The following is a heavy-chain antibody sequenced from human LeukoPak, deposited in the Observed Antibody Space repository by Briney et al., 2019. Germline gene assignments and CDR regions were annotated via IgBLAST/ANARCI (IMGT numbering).Heavy chain of an antibody. CDR2: IIPIFGTA. D-gene: IGHD3-10*01. J-gene: IGHJ6*03. CDR3: ARRLTGEGYYYYYMDV. V-gene: IGHV1-69*13. Sequence: GASVKVSCKASGGTFSSYAISWVRQAPGQGLEWMGRIIPIFGTANYAQKFQGRVMITADESTSTAYMELSSLRSEDTAVYYCARRLTGEGYYYYYMDVWGKGTTVTVSS. CDR1: GGTFSSYA.